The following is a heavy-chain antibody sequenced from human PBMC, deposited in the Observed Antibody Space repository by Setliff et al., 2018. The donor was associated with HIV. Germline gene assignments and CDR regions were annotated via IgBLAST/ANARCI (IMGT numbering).Heavy chain of an antibody. CDR2: IYISGST. V-gene: IGHV4-4*07. CDR3: ARDRSSGWSKDWIDT. CDR1: GGSISSYY. Sequence: SETLSLTCTVSGGSISSYYWSWIRQPAGKGLEWIGHIYISGSTNYNPSFNSRVTMSVDTSKNQFSLRLTSVTAADTAMYHCARDRSSGWSKDWIDTWGQGILVTVSS. J-gene: IGHJ5*02. D-gene: IGHD6-19*01.